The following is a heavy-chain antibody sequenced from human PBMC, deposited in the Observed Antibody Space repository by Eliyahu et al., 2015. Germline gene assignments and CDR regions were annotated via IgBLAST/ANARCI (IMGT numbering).Heavy chain of an antibody. CDR1: GFTVXSXY. CDR3: ARPGGGGNWRFDD. V-gene: IGHV3-53*01. Sequence: EVQLVESGGGLIHPGXXLRLSCAASGFTVXSXYMTWVRQGPGXGLEXVSLIYXEGGTGYADSVKGRFTISRDNSKNTLYLQMNSLRADDTAVYYCARPGGGGNWRFDDWGQGTLVTVSS. CDR2: IYXEGGT. D-gene: IGHD1-1*01. J-gene: IGHJ4*02.